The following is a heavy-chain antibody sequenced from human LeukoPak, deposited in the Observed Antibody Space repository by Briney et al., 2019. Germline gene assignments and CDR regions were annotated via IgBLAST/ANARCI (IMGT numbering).Heavy chain of an antibody. CDR2: MNPNSGNT. Sequence: ASVKVSCKASGYTFTSYGISWVRQATGQGLEWMGWMNPNSGNTGYAQKFQGRVTITRNTSISTAYMELSSLRSEDTAVYYCARGGARYYYYYYMDVWGKGTTVTVSS. V-gene: IGHV1-8*03. CDR1: GYTFTSYG. D-gene: IGHD1-26*01. J-gene: IGHJ6*03. CDR3: ARGGARYYYYYYMDV.